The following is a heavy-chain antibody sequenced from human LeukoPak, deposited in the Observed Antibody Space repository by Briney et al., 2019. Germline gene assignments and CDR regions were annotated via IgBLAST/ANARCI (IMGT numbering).Heavy chain of an antibody. J-gene: IGHJ4*02. CDR2: IYYSGST. V-gene: IGHV4-30-4*01. CDR3: ARVTTVTTSFHFDY. Sequence: PSETLSLTCTVSGGSISSGGYYWSWIRQPPGEGLEWIGYIYYSGSTYYHPSPKSRVTISLDTSKNQFSLKLSSVTAADTAVYYCARVTTVTTSFHFDYWGQGTLVTVSS. CDR1: GGSISSGGYY. D-gene: IGHD4-17*01.